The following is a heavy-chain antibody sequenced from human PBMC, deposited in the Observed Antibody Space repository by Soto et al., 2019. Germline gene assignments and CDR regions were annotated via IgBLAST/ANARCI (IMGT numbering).Heavy chain of an antibody. J-gene: IGHJ6*02. V-gene: IGHV1-69*13. Sequence: SVKVSCKASGGTFSSYAISWVRQAPGQGLEWMGGIIPIFGTANYAQKFQGRVTITADESTSTAYMELSSLRSEDTAVYYCAREYLGVYYYYGMDVWGQGTTVTVSS. CDR3: AREYLGVYYYYGMDV. CDR1: GGTFSSYA. CDR2: IIPIFGTA.